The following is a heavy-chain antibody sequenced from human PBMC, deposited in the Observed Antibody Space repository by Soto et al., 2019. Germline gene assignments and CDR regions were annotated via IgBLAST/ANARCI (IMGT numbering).Heavy chain of an antibody. V-gene: IGHV1-8*01. D-gene: IGHD4-17*01. Sequence: ASVKVSCKASGYTFTSYDINWVRQATGQGLEWMGWMNPNSGNTGYAQKFQGRVTMTRNTSISTAYMELSSLRSEDTAVYYCERGTYGDYDEPFYNWFDPWGQGTLVTVSS. CDR2: MNPNSGNT. CDR3: ERGTYGDYDEPFYNWFDP. J-gene: IGHJ5*02. CDR1: GYTFTSYD.